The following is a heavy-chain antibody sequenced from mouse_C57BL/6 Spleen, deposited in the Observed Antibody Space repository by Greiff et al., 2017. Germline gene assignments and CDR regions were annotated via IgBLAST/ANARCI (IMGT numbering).Heavy chain of an antibody. V-gene: IGHV1-55*01. CDR3: ARSGELGRGWYFDV. CDR1: GYTFTSYW. J-gene: IGHJ1*03. D-gene: IGHD4-1*01. CDR2: IYPGSGST. Sequence: VQLQQPGAELVKPGASVKMSCKASGYTFTSYWISWVKQRPGQGLEWIGDIYPGSGSTNYNEKFKSKATLTVDTSSSTAYMQLSSLTSEDSAVYYCARSGELGRGWYFDVWGTGTTVTVSS.